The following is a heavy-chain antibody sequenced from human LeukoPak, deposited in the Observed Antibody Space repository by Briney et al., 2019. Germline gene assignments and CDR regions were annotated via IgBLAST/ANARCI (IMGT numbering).Heavy chain of an antibody. D-gene: IGHD2-21*02. CDR1: GYTFTSYY. CDR2: TNPSGGST. CDR3: AAATLAYCGGDCPTLAFDI. Sequence: ASVKVSCKASGYTFTSYYMHWVRQAPGQGLEWMGITNPSGGSTSYAQKFQGRVTMTRDTSTSTVYMELSSLRSEDTAVYYCAAATLAYCGGDCPTLAFDIWGQGTMVTVSS. J-gene: IGHJ3*02. V-gene: IGHV1-46*01.